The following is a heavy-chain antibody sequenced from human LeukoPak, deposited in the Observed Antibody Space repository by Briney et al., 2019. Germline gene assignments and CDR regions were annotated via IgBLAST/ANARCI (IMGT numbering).Heavy chain of an antibody. CDR2: ISKSGGT. CDR3: ARGGDIASSVGSHFDY. J-gene: IGHJ4*02. Sequence: PSETLSLTCSVSGASISSGDYYWSWIRQPPGKGLEWIGYISKSGGTYYNPSVSRRLTISRDTSKNQFSVRLSSVTAADTAVYYCARGGDIASSVGSHFDYWGQGSLVTVSS. V-gene: IGHV4-30-4*01. CDR1: GASISSGDYY. D-gene: IGHD5/OR15-5a*01.